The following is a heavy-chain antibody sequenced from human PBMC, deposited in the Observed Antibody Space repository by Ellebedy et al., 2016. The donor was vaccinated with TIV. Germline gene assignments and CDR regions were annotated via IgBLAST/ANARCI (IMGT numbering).Heavy chain of an antibody. CDR2: IGISGDRT. CDR1: GFPFSSSP. Sequence: GESLKISCAASGFPFSSSPLSWVRQAPGKGPEWVSAIGISGDRTFYADSVKGRFTLSRDSSKNTLVLQMNSQRVEDTAVYYCAKLNWVTTRDSWGQGTLVTVSS. CDR3: AKLNWVTTRDS. J-gene: IGHJ4*02. V-gene: IGHV3-23*01. D-gene: IGHD4-17*01.